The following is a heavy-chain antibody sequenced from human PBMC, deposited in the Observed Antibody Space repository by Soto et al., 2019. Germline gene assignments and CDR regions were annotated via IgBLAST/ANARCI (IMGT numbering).Heavy chain of an antibody. CDR1: GFXVXDNY. D-gene: IGHD3-22*01. V-gene: IGHV3-53*02. Sequence: EVQLVETGGGLVQPGGSLXLSCAASGFXVXDNYMNWVRQAPGKGLEWLSVVSSGSATYYADSLKGRFTISRDNSKNTVFLQMNSLRVEDTAVYYCARGKSGYLTFDYWGQGTLVTVSS. CDR3: ARGKSGYLTFDY. J-gene: IGHJ4*02. CDR2: VSSGSAT.